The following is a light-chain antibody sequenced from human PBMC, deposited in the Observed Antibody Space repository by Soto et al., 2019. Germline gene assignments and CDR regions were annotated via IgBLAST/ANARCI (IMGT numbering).Light chain of an antibody. J-gene: IGLJ3*02. CDR3: SSYTSSRIRV. Sequence: QSALTQSASVSGSPGQSITISCTGTNSDVGAYNYVSWYQQHPGKAPKLMIYDVSNRPSGLSNRFSGSKSGSTASLTISGLQAEDEADYYCSSYTSSRIRVFGGGTKLTVL. CDR2: DVS. CDR1: NSDVGAYNY. V-gene: IGLV2-14*01.